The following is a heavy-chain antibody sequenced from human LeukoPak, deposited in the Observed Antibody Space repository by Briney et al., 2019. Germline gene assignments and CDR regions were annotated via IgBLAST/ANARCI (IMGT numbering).Heavy chain of an antibody. Sequence: ASVTVSCKATSRISWVRQAPGRGLEWMGWIGTYGGDTYYAQKFQGRITVTTDTSTSTVYMELRNLRSDDTAVYYCARDLWNFYDDSGYNRDFDSWGQGTLVTVSS. CDR3: ARDLWNFYDDSGYNRDFDS. CDR1: TSR. D-gene: IGHD3-22*01. CDR2: IGTYGGDT. J-gene: IGHJ5*01. V-gene: IGHV1-18*01.